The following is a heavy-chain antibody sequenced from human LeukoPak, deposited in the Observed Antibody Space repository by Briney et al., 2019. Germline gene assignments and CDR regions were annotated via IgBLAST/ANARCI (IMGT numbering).Heavy chain of an antibody. J-gene: IGHJ4*02. Sequence: WVAFIRYDGSNKYYADSVKGRFTISRDNSKNTLYLQMNSLRAEDTAVYYCARVGMSVAVDYWGQGTLVTVSS. CDR2: IRYDGSNK. CDR3: ARVGMSVAVDY. V-gene: IGHV3-30*02.